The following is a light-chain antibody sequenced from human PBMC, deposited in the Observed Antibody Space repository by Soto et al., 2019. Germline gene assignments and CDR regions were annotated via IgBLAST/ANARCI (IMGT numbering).Light chain of an antibody. J-gene: IGKJ4*01. CDR2: KAS. Sequence: DIQMTQSPSTLSASVGDRVTITCRASQSISSWLAWYQQKPGKAPKLLIYKASSLEIGVPSRFSGSGSGTEFTLNISSLQPDDFATYYCQQYNSYPLTFGGGTKVEIK. CDR3: QQYNSYPLT. V-gene: IGKV1-5*03. CDR1: QSISSW.